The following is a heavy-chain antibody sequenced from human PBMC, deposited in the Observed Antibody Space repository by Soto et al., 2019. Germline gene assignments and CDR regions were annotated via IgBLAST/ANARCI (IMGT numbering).Heavy chain of an antibody. V-gene: IGHV4-61*01. Sequence: QVQLQESGPGLVQPSETLAVTCTVSVGSVSSCSYYWSWIRQHPGKGLAWVGCISDTGSGDYNPSLKSRVTISVHTSKRQFSLRLNSVTAADTAVYYCARAHSGYDPLGMDVWGQGTTVTVSS. CDR2: ISDTGSG. CDR1: VGSVSSCSYY. J-gene: IGHJ6*02. D-gene: IGHD5-12*01. CDR3: ARAHSGYDPLGMDV.